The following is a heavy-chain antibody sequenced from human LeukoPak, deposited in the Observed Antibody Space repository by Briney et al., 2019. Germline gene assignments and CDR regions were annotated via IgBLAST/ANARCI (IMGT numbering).Heavy chain of an antibody. CDR3: ARDKGDYGDYYWFDP. J-gene: IGHJ5*02. Sequence: SETPSLTCTVSGGSISSYYWSWIRQPPGKGLEWIGYIYYSGSTNYNPSLKSRVTISVDTSKNQFSLKLRSVTAADTAVYYCARDKGDYGDYYWFDPWGQGTLVTVSS. CDR2: IYYSGST. CDR1: GGSISSYY. V-gene: IGHV4-59*01. D-gene: IGHD4-17*01.